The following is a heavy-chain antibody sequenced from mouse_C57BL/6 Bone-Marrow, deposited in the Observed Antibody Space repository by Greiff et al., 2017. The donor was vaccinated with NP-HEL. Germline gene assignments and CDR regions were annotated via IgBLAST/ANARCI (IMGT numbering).Heavy chain of an antibody. V-gene: IGHV2-6-1*01. CDR2: IWSDGST. Sequence: VKLQESGPGLVAPSQSLSITCTVSGFSLTSYGVHWVRQPPGKGLEWLVVIWSDGSTTYNSALKSRLSISKDNSKSQVFLKMNSLQTDDTAMYYCARHESNYDAMDYWGQGTSVTVSS. J-gene: IGHJ4*01. D-gene: IGHD2-5*01. CDR1: GFSLTSYG. CDR3: ARHESNYDAMDY.